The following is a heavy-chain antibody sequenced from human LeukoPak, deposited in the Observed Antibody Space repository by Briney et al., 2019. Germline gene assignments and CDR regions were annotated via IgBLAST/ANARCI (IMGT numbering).Heavy chain of an antibody. D-gene: IGHD4-23*01. CDR1: GGSFSGYY. V-gene: IGHV4-34*01. Sequence: PSETLSLTCAVYGGSFSGYYWTWIRQPPGKGLEWIGEINHSGSTNYNPSLKSRVTISVDTSKNQFSLKLSSVTAADTAVYYCAKVGGNSDFDYWGQGTRVTVSS. J-gene: IGHJ4*02. CDR3: AKVGGNSDFDY. CDR2: INHSGST.